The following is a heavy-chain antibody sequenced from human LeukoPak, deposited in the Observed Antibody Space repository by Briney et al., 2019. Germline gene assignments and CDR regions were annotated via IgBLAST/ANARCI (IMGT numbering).Heavy chain of an antibody. J-gene: IGHJ6*02. Sequence: GGSLRLSCAASGFTFSSYAMHWVRQAPGKGLGWVAVISFDGSNKYYADSVKGRFTISRDNSKNTLYLQMNSLRAEDTAVYYCARDRITIFGVVRRSEYYGMDVWGQGTTVTVSS. D-gene: IGHD3-3*01. CDR3: ARDRITIFGVVRRSEYYGMDV. V-gene: IGHV3-30-3*01. CDR1: GFTFSSYA. CDR2: ISFDGSNK.